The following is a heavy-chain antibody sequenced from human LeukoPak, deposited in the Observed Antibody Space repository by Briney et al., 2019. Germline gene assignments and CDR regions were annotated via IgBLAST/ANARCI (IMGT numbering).Heavy chain of an antibody. D-gene: IGHD4/OR15-4a*01. J-gene: IGHJ3*02. Sequence: GSLRLSCSASGFTFNSYPVHWVRQAPGKGLEYVSGISRNGGSTYYADSVKGRFTISRDNSKNTLYLQMSSLRAEDTAVYYCVKESGFMVAPNSAFDIWGQGTMVTVSS. CDR1: GFTFNSYP. V-gene: IGHV3-64D*06. CDR2: ISRNGGST. CDR3: VKESGFMVAPNSAFDI.